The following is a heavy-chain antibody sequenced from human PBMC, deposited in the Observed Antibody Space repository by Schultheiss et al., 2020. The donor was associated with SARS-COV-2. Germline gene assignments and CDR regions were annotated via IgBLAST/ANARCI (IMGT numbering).Heavy chain of an antibody. D-gene: IGHD2-15*01. V-gene: IGHV1-46*01. CDR3: ARDGEIVVVVAATSLAYYYGMDD. Sequence: ASVKVSCKASGYTFTSYYMHWVRQAPGQGLEWMGGIIPIFGTANYAQKLQGRVTMTTDTSTSTAYMELSSLRSEDTAVYYCARDGEIVVVVAATSLAYYYGMDDWGQGTAVTVSS. CDR1: GYTFTSYY. J-gene: IGHJ6*02. CDR2: IIPIFGTA.